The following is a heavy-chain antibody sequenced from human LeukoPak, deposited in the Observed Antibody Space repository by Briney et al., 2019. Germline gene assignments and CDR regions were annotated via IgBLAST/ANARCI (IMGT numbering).Heavy chain of an antibody. Sequence: SVKVSCKASGGTFSSYAISWVRQAPGQGLEWMGGIIPIFGTANYAQKFQGRVTITADESTSTAYMEPSSLRSEDTAVYYCARVRSYYGSGSYFGSLYYMDVWGKGTTVTVSS. CDR3: ARVRSYYGSGSYFGSLYYMDV. D-gene: IGHD3-10*01. CDR1: GGTFSSYA. V-gene: IGHV1-69*01. CDR2: IIPIFGTA. J-gene: IGHJ6*03.